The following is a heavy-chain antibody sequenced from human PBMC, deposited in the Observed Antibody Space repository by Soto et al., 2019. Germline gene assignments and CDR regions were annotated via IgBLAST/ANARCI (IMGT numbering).Heavy chain of an antibody. CDR1: GFTFSNAW. D-gene: IGHD3-9*01. CDR3: TTPIGYYDILTGSMPLDAFDI. V-gene: IGHV3-15*07. Sequence: PGGSLRLSCAASGFTFSNAWMNVVRQAPGKGLEWVGRIKSKTDGGTTDYAAPVKGRFTISRDDSKNTLYLQMNSLKTEDTAVYYCTTPIGYYDILTGSMPLDAFDIWGQGTMVTVSS. J-gene: IGHJ3*02. CDR2: IKSKTDGGTT.